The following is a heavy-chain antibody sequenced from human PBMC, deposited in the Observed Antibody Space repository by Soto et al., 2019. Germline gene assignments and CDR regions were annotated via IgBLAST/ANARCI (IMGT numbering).Heavy chain of an antibody. Sequence: PSETLSLTCTVSGGSISGYYWSWIRQPPGKGLEWIGEINHSGSTNYNPSLKSRVTISVDTSKNQFSLKLSSVTAADTAVYYCARGLKQQLVRTHYYYYGMDVWGQGTTVTVSS. J-gene: IGHJ6*02. D-gene: IGHD6-13*01. CDR1: GGSISGYY. CDR3: ARGLKQQLVRTHYYYYGMDV. CDR2: INHSGST. V-gene: IGHV4-34*01.